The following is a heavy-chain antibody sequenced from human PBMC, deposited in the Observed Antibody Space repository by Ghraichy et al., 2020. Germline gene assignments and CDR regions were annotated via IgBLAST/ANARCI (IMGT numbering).Heavy chain of an antibody. D-gene: IGHD3-3*01. CDR1: GGSISSSSYY. CDR3: ARLYYDFWSGYLSNHLSDY. J-gene: IGHJ4*02. CDR2: IYYSGST. V-gene: IGHV4-39*01. Sequence: SETLSLTCTVSGGSISSSSYYWGWIRQPPGKGLEWIGSIYYSGSTYYNPSLKSRVTISVDTSKNQFSLKLSSVTAADTAVYYCARLYYDFWSGYLSNHLSDYWGQGTLVTVSS.